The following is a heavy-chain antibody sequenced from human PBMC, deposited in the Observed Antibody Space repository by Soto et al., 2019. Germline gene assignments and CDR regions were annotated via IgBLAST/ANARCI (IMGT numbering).Heavy chain of an antibody. V-gene: IGHV4-59*01. CDR1: GGSISSYY. CDR3: ARLVRGDYNFDY. D-gene: IGHD4-17*01. J-gene: IGHJ4*02. Sequence: SETLSLTCTVSGGSISSYYWSWIRQPPGKGLEWIGYTYYSGSTNYNPSLKSRVTISVDTSKNQFSLKLSSVTAADTAVYYCARLVRGDYNFDYWGQGTLVTVSS. CDR2: TYYSGST.